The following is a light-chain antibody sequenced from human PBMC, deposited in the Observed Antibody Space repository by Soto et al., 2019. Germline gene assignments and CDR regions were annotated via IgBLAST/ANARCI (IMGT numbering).Light chain of an antibody. CDR3: CSYAGSYNFVYV. CDR2: DVS. J-gene: IGLJ1*01. CDR1: SSDVGGYNY. V-gene: IGLV2-11*01. Sequence: QSALTQPRSVSGSPGQSVTISCTGTSSDVGGYNYVSWYQQHPGKAPKLMIYDVSKRPSGVPDRFSGSKSGNTASLTFSGLKAEDDADYYRCSYAGSYNFVYVLASGTNVIV.